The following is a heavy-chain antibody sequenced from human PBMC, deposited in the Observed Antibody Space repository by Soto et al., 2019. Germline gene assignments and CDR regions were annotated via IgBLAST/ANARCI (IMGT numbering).Heavy chain of an antibody. J-gene: IGHJ4*02. CDR2: ISNGSRYI. Sequence: PXESLGFSYAACGFTFRTHSMNWVRQAPGKGLEWVSSISNGSRYIYYADSVKGRFTISRDNAKNSLYLQMSSLRAEDTAVYYCVTTTETSDFDYWGQGTLVTVSS. D-gene: IGHD4-17*01. CDR3: VTTTETSDFDY. CDR1: GFTFRTHS. V-gene: IGHV3-21*01.